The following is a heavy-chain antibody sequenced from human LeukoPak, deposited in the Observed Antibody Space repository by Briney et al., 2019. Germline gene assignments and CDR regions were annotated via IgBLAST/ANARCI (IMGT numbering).Heavy chain of an antibody. CDR1: GGSISISTYY. Sequence: PSETRSLTCTVSGGSISISTYYWGWIRQPPGKGLEWIGNIYDSGSTYYNPSLKSRVTISVDTSKNQFSLRLRSVSAADTAVYYCARLGTGYDSSGYSIGWFDPWGQGTLVTVSS. CDR3: ARLGTGYDSSGYSIGWFDP. D-gene: IGHD3-22*01. CDR2: IYDSGST. J-gene: IGHJ5*02. V-gene: IGHV4-39*01.